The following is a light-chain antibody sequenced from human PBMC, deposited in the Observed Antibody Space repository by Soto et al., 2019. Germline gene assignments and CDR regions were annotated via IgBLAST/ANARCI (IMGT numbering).Light chain of an antibody. J-gene: IGKJ1*01. CDR1: QGISSY. CDR2: AVS. V-gene: IGKV1D-8*03. Sequence: VIWMTQSPSLLSASTGDRVTIICRMGQGISSYLAWYQQKPGKAPELLIYAVSYLQSGVPSRFGGSGSGTDFTLTISSLEPEDFAVYYCQQRSNWTFGQGTKVDI. CDR3: QQRSNWT.